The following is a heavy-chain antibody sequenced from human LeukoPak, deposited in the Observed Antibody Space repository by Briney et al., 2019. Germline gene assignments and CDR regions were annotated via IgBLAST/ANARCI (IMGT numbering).Heavy chain of an antibody. V-gene: IGHV4-39*07. Sequence: SETLSLTCTVSNDSISSRSYYWGWIRQPPGKGLEWIGTLYYSGNTYYNPSLKSRATISVDTSKKQFSLNLTSVTAADTAVYYCARVSKGYFDWFVDAFDIWGQGTMVTVSS. CDR2: LYYSGNT. CDR1: NDSISSRSYY. D-gene: IGHD3-9*01. J-gene: IGHJ3*02. CDR3: ARVSKGYFDWFVDAFDI.